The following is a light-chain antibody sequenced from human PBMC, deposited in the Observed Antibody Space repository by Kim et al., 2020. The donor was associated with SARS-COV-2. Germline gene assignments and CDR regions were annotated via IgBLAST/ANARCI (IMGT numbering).Light chain of an antibody. Sequence: LSPGERATPACRASQSISSEVVSTQHKPGQVPRLLIYCASSRATGIPDRFSGSGSATDFALNINRLEPEDFAVYYCHQYAGATWTLGQGTKVGIK. V-gene: IGKV3-20*01. CDR1: QSISSE. CDR2: CAS. CDR3: HQYAGATWT. J-gene: IGKJ1*01.